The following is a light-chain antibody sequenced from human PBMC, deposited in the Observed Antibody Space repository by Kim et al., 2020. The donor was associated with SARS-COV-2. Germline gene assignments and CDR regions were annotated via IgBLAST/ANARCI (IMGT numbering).Light chain of an antibody. V-gene: IGKV4-1*01. CDR2: WAS. Sequence: RATINCQSRQSILYTSNNKNCLTWYQQKPGQPPKQLIFWASTRESGVPDRFSGSESGTDFTLTISSLQAEDVAIYYCQQYYSAPYTFGQGTKLEI. CDR1: QSILYTSNNKNC. J-gene: IGKJ2*01. CDR3: QQYYSAPYT.